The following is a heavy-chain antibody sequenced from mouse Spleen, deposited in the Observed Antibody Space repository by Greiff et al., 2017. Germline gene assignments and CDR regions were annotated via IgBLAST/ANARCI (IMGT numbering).Heavy chain of an antibody. CDR3: ARSGTTVYAMDY. D-gene: IGHD1-1*01. CDR1: GYAFTNYL. V-gene: IGHV1-54*01. Sequence: VQLQQSGAELVRPGTSVKVSCKASGYAFTNYLIEWVKQRPGQGLEWIGVINPGSGGTNYNEKFKGKATLTADKSSSTAYMQLSSLTSDDSAVYFCARSGTTVYAMDYWGQGTSVTVSS. J-gene: IGHJ4*01. CDR2: INPGSGGT.